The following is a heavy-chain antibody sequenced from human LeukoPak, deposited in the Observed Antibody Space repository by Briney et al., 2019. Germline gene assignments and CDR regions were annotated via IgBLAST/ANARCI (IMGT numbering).Heavy chain of an antibody. CDR3: ARDPGGGGAKGHNWFDP. J-gene: IGHJ5*02. D-gene: IGHD2-21*01. CDR1: GFTFSSYW. V-gene: IGHV3-74*01. CDR2: IKRDGSST. Sequence: GGSLRLSCAASGFTFSSYWMHWVRQAPGKGLMWVSRIKRDGSSTSYADSVKGRFTISRDNAKNTLYLQMDSLRAEDTAVYYCARDPGGGGAKGHNWFDPWGQGTLVTVSS.